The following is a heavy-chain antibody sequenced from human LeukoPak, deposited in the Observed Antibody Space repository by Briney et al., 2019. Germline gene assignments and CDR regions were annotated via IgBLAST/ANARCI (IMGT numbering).Heavy chain of an antibody. V-gene: IGHV3-23*01. CDR1: GFTFSSYA. J-gene: IGHJ4*02. CDR3: AKGWSRQQLVQDY. CDR2: ISGSGGST. Sequence: PGGSLRLSCAASGFTFSSYAMSLVRQAPGKGLEWVSAISGSGGSTYYADSVKGRFTISRDNSKNTLYLQMNSLRAEDTAVYYCAKGWSRQQLVQDYWGQGTLVTVSS. D-gene: IGHD6-13*01.